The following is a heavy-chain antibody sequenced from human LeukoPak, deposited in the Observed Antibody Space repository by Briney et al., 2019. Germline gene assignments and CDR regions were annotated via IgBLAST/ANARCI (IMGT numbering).Heavy chain of an antibody. CDR3: AKGDSYTDYSNWGY. CDR1: RLTFSGDW. V-gene: IGHV3-74*01. CDR2: INGAGTST. D-gene: IGHD4-11*01. Sequence: GGSLRLSCAASRLTFSGDWMHWVRQAPGKGLEWVSRINGAGTSTTYADSVKGRFIISRDNAKNTLYLQMNSLRPEDTAVYYCAKGDSYTDYSNWGYWGQGTLVTVSS. J-gene: IGHJ4*02.